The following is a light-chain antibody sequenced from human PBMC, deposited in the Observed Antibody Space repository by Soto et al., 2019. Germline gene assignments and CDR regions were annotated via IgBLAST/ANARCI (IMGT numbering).Light chain of an antibody. J-gene: IGLJ3*02. CDR3: AAWDDSLSGWV. V-gene: IGLV1-47*01. Sequence: QSVLTQPPSASGTPGQRVTISCSGSSSNIVTNHVYWYQHLPGTAPKLRIYRNSLRPSGVPDRFSVSKSGTSASLAISGIRSEDEADYYCAAWDDSLSGWVFGGGTKLTVL. CDR2: RNS. CDR1: SSNIVTNH.